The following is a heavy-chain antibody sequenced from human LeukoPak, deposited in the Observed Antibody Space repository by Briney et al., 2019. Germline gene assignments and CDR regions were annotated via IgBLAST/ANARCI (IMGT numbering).Heavy chain of an antibody. D-gene: IGHD6-13*01. CDR1: GGSISSGSYY. CDR3: AGDWGYSSSL. J-gene: IGHJ4*02. V-gene: IGHV4-61*02. CDR2: IYTNGST. Sequence: PSQTLSLTCTVSGGSISSGSYYWSWIRQPAGKGLEWIGRIYTNGSTNYNPSLKSRVAISVDTSKNQFSLKLNSVTAADTAIYYCAGDWGYSSSLWGQGALVTVSS.